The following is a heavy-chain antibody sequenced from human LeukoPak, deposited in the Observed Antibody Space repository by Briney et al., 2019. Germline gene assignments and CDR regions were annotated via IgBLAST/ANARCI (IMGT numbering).Heavy chain of an antibody. D-gene: IGHD4-23*01. Sequence: SETLSLPCAVYGGSFSGYYWSWIRQPPGKGLEWIGEINHSGSTNYNPSLKSRVTISVDTSKNQFSLKLSSVTAAGTAVYYCARAWTVVTPFRWFDPWGQGTLVTVSS. CDR1: GGSFSGYY. CDR2: INHSGST. J-gene: IGHJ5*02. V-gene: IGHV4-34*01. CDR3: ARAWTVVTPFRWFDP.